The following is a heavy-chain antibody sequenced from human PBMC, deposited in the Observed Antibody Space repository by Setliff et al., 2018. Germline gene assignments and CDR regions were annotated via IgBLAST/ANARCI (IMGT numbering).Heavy chain of an antibody. Sequence: ASVKVSCKAPGYSFSFFGITWVRQAPGQGLEWMGWVSTYNGDTNYAQKFRGRVTMTTDISTSTAYMELRTLRSDDTAVYYCARRPIALAGYRKGAFDIWGQGTVVTVSS. CDR3: ARRPIALAGYRKGAFDI. D-gene: IGHD6-19*01. CDR1: GYSFSFFG. CDR2: VSTYNGDT. J-gene: IGHJ3*02. V-gene: IGHV1-18*01.